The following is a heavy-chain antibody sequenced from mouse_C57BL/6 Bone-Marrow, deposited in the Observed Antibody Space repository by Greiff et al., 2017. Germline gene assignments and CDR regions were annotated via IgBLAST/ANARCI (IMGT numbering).Heavy chain of an antibody. Sequence: EVQGVESGGGLVKPGGSLKLSCAASGFTFSDYGMHWVRQAPEKGLEWVAYISSGSSTIYYADTVKGRFTISRDNAKNTLFLQMTSLRSEDTAMYYCARKWLPILFYAMDYWGQGTSVTVSS. V-gene: IGHV5-17*01. J-gene: IGHJ4*01. CDR2: ISSGSSTI. D-gene: IGHD2-2*01. CDR3: ARKWLPILFYAMDY. CDR1: GFTFSDYG.